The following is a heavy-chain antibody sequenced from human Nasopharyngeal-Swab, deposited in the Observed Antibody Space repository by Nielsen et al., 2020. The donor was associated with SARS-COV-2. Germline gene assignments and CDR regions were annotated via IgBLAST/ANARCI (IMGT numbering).Heavy chain of an antibody. D-gene: IGHD1-14*01. V-gene: IGHV3-74*01. CDR1: GFTFSNYW. CDR3: VRDPNRHFDF. J-gene: IGHJ2*01. CDR2: INTDGRTT. Sequence: GASLKISCATSGFTFSNYWMDWARQAPGKGLVWVSRINTDGRTTNYADSVKGRFTISRDNAKNTLYLQMNSLSAEDTAVYYCVRDPNRHFDFWGRGTLVTVSS.